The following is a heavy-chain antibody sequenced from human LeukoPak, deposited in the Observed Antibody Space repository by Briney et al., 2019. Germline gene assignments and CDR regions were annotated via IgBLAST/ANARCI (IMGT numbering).Heavy chain of an antibody. CDR1: GFTFSSYA. J-gene: IGHJ4*02. D-gene: IGHD3-22*01. CDR2: ISGSGDNT. V-gene: IGHV3-23*01. CDR3: AKGSYYDSSGSFYFDY. Sequence: GGSLRLSCAASGFTFSSYAMSWVRQAPGKGLEWVSGISGSGDNTYYADSVKGRFTISRDNSKNTLCVQVNSLGTEDAAAYYCAKGSYYDSSGSFYFDYWGQGTLVTVSS.